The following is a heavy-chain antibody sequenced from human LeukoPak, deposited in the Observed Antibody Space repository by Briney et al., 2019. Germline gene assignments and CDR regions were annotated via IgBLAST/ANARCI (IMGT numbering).Heavy chain of an antibody. D-gene: IGHD3-22*01. V-gene: IGHV3-23*01. J-gene: IGHJ4*02. CDR2: ISGGGGST. CDR1: GFTFTNYA. CDR3: AKENWVYNWKYDSSGSGINY. Sequence: GGSLRLSCAASGFTFTNYAMSWVRQAPGKGLEWVSTISGGGGSTYSADSVMGRFTISRDNSKTTLYLQMNSLRAEDTAVYYCAKENWVYNWKYDSSGSGINYWGQGTRVTVSS.